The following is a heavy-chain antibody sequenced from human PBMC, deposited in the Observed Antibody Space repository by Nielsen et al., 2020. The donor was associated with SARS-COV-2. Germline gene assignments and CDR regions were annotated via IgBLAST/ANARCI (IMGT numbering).Heavy chain of an antibody. V-gene: IGHV3-73*01. CDR3: TTEARSPGGYYFDY. CDR2: IRSKANSYAT. Sequence: GESLKISCAASGFTFSGSAMHWVRQASGKGLEWVGRIRSKANSYATAYAASVKGRFTISRDDSKNTAYLQMNSLKTEDTAVYYCTTEARSPGGYYFDYWGQGTLVTVSS. D-gene: IGHD4-23*01. J-gene: IGHJ4*02. CDR1: GFTFSGSA.